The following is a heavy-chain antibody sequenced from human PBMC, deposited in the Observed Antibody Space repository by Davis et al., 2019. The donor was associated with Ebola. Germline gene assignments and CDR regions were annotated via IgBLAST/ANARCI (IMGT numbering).Heavy chain of an antibody. CDR2: ISSNGGST. Sequence: GESLKISCSASGFTFSSYAMHWVRQAPGKGLEYVSAISSNGGSTYYADSVKGRFTISRDNSKNTLYLQMNSLRAEDTAVYYCARGRDYIWGSYRFNYWGQGTLVTVSS. J-gene: IGHJ4*02. D-gene: IGHD3-16*02. CDR3: ARGRDYIWGSYRFNY. V-gene: IGHV3-64*04. CDR1: GFTFSSYA.